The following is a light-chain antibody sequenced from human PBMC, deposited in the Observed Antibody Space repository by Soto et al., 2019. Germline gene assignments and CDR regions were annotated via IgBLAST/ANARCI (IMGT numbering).Light chain of an antibody. V-gene: IGKV3-11*01. J-gene: IGKJ4*01. CDR1: QSVSRY. CDR3: QQHSNSPLT. Sequence: EIVLTQSPATLSLSPGQRATLSCRASQSVSRYLAWYQQKPGQAPRLGIDDASNRAADIPARFSGSRSGTSFTLTINCLAPEDFAFYYCQQHSNSPLTFGRGTKVESK. CDR2: DAS.